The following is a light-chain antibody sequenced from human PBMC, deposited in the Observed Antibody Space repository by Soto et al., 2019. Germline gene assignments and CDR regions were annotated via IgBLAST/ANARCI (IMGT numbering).Light chain of an antibody. V-gene: IGKV3-11*01. Sequence: EIVLTQSPATQSLSPGERATLSCRASQSVTSYLAWYQQKPGQAPRLLIYDASSRATGIPARFSGSGSGTDFTLTISSLEPEDFAVYYCQQRSDWPAVTFGPGTKVDIK. CDR1: QSVTSY. CDR3: QQRSDWPAVT. J-gene: IGKJ3*01. CDR2: DAS.